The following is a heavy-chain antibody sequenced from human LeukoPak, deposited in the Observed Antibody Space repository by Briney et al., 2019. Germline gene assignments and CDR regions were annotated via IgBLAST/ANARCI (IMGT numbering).Heavy chain of an antibody. V-gene: IGHV3-23*01. D-gene: IGHD3-10*01. Sequence: GGSLRLSCAASGFTFSSYALIWVRQAPGRGLEWVSAISGSGGSTYYADLVKGRFTISRDNSKNTLFLQMSSLRAEDTATYYCAKHYGSGTYYNYFTYCGQGTLVSVSS. CDR3: AKHYGSGTYYNYFTY. CDR1: GFTFSSYA. J-gene: IGHJ4*02. CDR2: ISGSGGST.